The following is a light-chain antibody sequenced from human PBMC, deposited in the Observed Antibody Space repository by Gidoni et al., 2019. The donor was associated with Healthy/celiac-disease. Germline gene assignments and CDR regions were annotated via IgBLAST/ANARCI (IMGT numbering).Light chain of an antibody. V-gene: IGKV1-39*01. J-gene: IGKJ5*01. CDR2: AAS. Sequence: DIQMTQSPSSLSASVEDRVTITCRASQSISRYSNWYQQKPGKAPKLLIYAASSLQSGVPSRFSGSGSGTDFTLTISSLQPEDFATYYCQQSYSTPITFGQGTRLEIK. CDR1: QSISRY. CDR3: QQSYSTPIT.